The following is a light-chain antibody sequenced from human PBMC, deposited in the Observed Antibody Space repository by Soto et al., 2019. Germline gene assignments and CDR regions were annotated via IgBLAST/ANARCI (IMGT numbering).Light chain of an antibody. CDR3: RLYSSNGSLI. V-gene: IGLV2-18*01. Sequence: QSALTQPPSVSGSPGQSVTISCTATTTDIDNYDSVSWYQQAPGTAPKLIIYDVNNRPSGAPDRFSGSTSGNTASLTISGLQADSETDYFGRLYSSNGSLIFGPGTKLTVL. J-gene: IGLJ1*01. CDR2: DVN. CDR1: TTDIDNYDS.